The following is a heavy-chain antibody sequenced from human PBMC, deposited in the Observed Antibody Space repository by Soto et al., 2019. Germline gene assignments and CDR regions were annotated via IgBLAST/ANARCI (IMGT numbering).Heavy chain of an antibody. J-gene: IGHJ6*04. Sequence: EVQLVESGGGLVQPGGSLRLSCAASGFTVSNNYMSWVRQAPGKGLEWVSVIYSGGSTYYADSVKGRFTISRDHSKNTLYLKPNSLSAEDTAVYYCGRDVRVWGSGTTVTVSP. V-gene: IGHV3-66*01. CDR2: IYSGGST. CDR3: GRDVRV. CDR1: GFTVSNNY.